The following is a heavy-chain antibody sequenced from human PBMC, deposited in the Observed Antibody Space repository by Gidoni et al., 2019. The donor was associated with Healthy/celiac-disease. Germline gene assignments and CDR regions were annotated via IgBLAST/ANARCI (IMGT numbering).Heavy chain of an antibody. D-gene: IGHD6-19*01. V-gene: IGHV3-49*03. CDR1: GFTFGACG. J-gene: IGHJ6*02. CDR2: SRSTAYDERT. Sequence: EVQLVESGGGLVQPGRSLRLSCTASGFTFGACGVSWFSQGPGKGLEWVSISRSTAYDERTEYVASVKGRFTISRDDSKSIAYLQMNSLKTEDTAVYYCTRMRGGSGWLNCYGMDVWGQGTTVTVSS. CDR3: TRMRGGSGWLNCYGMDV.